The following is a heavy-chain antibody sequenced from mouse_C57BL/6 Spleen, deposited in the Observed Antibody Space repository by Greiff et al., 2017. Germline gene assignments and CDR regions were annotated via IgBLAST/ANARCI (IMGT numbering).Heavy chain of an antibody. Sequence: EVMLVESGGGLVKPGGSLKLSCAASGFTFSDYGMHWVRQAPEQGLEWVAYISSGSSTIYYADTVKGRFTISRDNAKNTLFLQMTSLRSEDTAMYYCARDWDGAMDYWGQGTSVTVS. CDR1: GFTFSDYG. D-gene: IGHD4-1*01. V-gene: IGHV5-17*01. J-gene: IGHJ4*01. CDR3: ARDWDGAMDY. CDR2: ISSGSSTI.